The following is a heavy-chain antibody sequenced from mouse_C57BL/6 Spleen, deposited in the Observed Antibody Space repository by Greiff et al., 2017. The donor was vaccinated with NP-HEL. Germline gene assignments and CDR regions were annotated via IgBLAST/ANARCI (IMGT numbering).Heavy chain of an antibody. CDR1: GYTFTSYW. Sequence: EVQLQQSGTVLARPGASVKMSCKTSGYTFTSYWMHWVKQRPGQGLEWIGAIYPGNSDTSYNQKFKGKAKLTAVTSASTAYLELSSLTNEDSAVYYCTRKDSSGYSWFAYWGQGTLVTVSA. CDR3: TRKDSSGYSWFAY. V-gene: IGHV1-5*01. D-gene: IGHD3-2*02. CDR2: IYPGNSDT. J-gene: IGHJ3*01.